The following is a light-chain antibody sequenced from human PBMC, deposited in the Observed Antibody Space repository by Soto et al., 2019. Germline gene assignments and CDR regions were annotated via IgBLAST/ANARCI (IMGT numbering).Light chain of an antibody. CDR3: ATWDSSLSAGL. J-gene: IGLJ1*01. CDR1: NSNIGKNF. Sequence: QSVLTQPPSVSAAPGQRVTISCSGSNSNIGKNFVSWYQQLPGTAPKLLIYDNYKRPSGIPDRFSGSKSGTSATLAITGLHTGDEDDYYCATWDSSLSAGLFGSGTKLTVL. CDR2: DNY. V-gene: IGLV1-51*01.